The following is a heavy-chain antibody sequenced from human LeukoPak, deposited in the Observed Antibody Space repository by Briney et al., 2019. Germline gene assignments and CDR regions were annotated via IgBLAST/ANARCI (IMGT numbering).Heavy chain of an antibody. V-gene: IGHV1-2*02. J-gene: IGHJ4*02. Sequence: ASVKVSCKASGYTFTGYYMHWVRQAPGQGLEWMGWINPNSGGTNYAQKFQGRVTITRDTSISTAYMELSWLRSDDTAVYYCASHDDYGGNLANYWGQGTLVTVSS. CDR3: ASHDDYGGNLANY. D-gene: IGHD4-23*01. CDR1: GYTFTGYY. CDR2: INPNSGGT.